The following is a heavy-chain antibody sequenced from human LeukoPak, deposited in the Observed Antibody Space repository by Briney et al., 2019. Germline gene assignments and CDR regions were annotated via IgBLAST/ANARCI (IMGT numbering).Heavy chain of an antibody. Sequence: SETLSLTCAVSGYSISSGYYWGWIRQPPGKGLEWIGSIYHSGSTYYNPSLKSRVTISVDTSKNQFSLKLSSVTAADTAVYYCARPGSYGPNDYWGQGTLVTVSS. D-gene: IGHD3-10*01. V-gene: IGHV4-38-2*01. J-gene: IGHJ4*02. CDR3: ARPGSYGPNDY. CDR2: IYHSGST. CDR1: GYSISSGYY.